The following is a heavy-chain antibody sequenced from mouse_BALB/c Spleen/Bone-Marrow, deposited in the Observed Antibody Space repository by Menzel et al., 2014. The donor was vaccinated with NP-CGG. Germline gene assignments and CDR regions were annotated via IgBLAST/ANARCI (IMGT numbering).Heavy chain of an antibody. Sequence: QVQLKQSGAELVRPGASVKLSCKASGYTFTSYWINWVKQRPGQGLEWIGNIFPSETYTNYNQKFKDKATLTVDKSSSEAYMQLSSPTSEDSAVYYCTRDNWDYWGQGTTLTVSS. CDR2: IFPSETYT. J-gene: IGHJ2*01. V-gene: IGHV1-69*02. D-gene: IGHD4-1*01. CDR3: TRDNWDY. CDR1: GYTFTSYW.